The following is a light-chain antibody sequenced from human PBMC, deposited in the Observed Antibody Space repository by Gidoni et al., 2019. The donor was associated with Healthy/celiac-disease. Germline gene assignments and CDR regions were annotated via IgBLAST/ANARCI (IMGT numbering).Light chain of an antibody. CDR2: GAS. J-gene: IGKJ2*03. V-gene: IGKV3-20*01. CDR3: QQYGSSLYS. CDR1: QSVSSSY. Sequence: EIVLTQSPGTLSLSPGERATLSCRASQSVSSSYLAWYQQKPGQAPRLLIYGASSRATGIPDRFSGSGSGTDFTLTISRLEPEDFAVYYCQQYGSSLYSXGXGTKLEIK.